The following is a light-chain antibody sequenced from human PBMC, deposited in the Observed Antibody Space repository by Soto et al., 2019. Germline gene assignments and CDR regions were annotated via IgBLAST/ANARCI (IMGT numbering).Light chain of an antibody. CDR2: GAS. Sequence: EIVLTQSPDTLSLSPGETATLSCRASQTVSSSYLAWYQQKPGQAPRVLMYGASNKASGVPDRFSGTGSGADFTLTIRRLQPADFSGFYCQQYGGSPVTFGGGTKVEIK. V-gene: IGKV3-20*01. CDR1: QTVSSSY. J-gene: IGKJ4*01. CDR3: QQYGGSPVT.